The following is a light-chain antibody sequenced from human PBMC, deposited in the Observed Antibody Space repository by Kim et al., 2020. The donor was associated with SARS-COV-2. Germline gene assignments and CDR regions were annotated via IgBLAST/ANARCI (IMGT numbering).Light chain of an antibody. CDR3: QSYDGYTVI. V-gene: IGLV6-57*03. CDR2: EDN. J-gene: IGLJ2*01. CDR1: SDNIADNY. Sequence: GKTVTISCTRSSDNIADNYVQWYQQRPGSAPTTVIYEDNQRPSGVPDRFSASIDSSSNSASLTISALQTEDEADYYCQSYDGYTVIFGGGTQLTVL.